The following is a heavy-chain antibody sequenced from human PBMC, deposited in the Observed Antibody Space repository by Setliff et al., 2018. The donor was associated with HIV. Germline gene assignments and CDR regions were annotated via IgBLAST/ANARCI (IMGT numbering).Heavy chain of an antibody. D-gene: IGHD6-19*01. Sequence: SETLSLTCTVSGGSINRISYYWGWIRQAPGRGLEWIGSIYNSGSTYYNPSLKSRIIISSGTSKNQISLRLTSVTAADTAVYFCARSLAGLMNYFDYWGQGRLVTVS. CDR2: IYNSGST. V-gene: IGHV4-39*01. CDR1: GGSINRISYY. CDR3: ARSLAGLMNYFDY. J-gene: IGHJ4*02.